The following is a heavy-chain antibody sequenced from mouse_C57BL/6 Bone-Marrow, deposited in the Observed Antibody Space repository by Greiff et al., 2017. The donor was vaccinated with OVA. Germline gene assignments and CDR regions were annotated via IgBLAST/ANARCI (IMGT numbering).Heavy chain of an antibody. CDR1: GFSLSTFGMG. Sequence: ESGPGILQPSQTLSLTCSFSGFSLSTFGMGVGWTRQPSGKGLEWLAHNWWDEDTYYNSALKSWLTISKDTSKNQLFLKISNVDTADTATYYCARDPWAMDYWGQGTSVTVSA. J-gene: IGHJ4*01. CDR2: NWWDEDT. V-gene: IGHV8-8*01. CDR3: ARDPWAMDY.